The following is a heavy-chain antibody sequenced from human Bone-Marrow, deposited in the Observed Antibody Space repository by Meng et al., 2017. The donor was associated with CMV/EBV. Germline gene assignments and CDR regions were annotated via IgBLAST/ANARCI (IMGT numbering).Heavy chain of an antibody. CDR3: TRERVVPAAKGFAYYYYGMDV. J-gene: IGHJ6*02. CDR1: GYTFTSYG. D-gene: IGHD2-2*01. V-gene: IGHV1-18*01. CDR2: ISAYNGNT. Sequence: ASVKVSCKASGYTFTSYGISWVRQAPGQGLEWMGWISAYNGNTNYAQKLQGRVTMTTDTSTSTAYMELRSLRSEDTAVYYCTRERVVPAAKGFAYYYYGMDVWGQGTTVTVSS.